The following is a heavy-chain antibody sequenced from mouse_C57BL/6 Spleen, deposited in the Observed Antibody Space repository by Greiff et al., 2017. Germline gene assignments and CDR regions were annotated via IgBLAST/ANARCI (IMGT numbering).Heavy chain of an antibody. CDR1: GFTFTDYY. J-gene: IGHJ4*01. CDR3: ARGGIYYDYLYAMDY. D-gene: IGHD2-4*01. CDR2: INYDGSST. Sequence: DVLLLQSEGGLVQPGSSMKLSCTASGFTFTDYYMAWVRQVPEQGLEWVANINYDGSSTYYLDSLKSRFIISSDNATNILYLQMSSLKSEDTATYYCARGGIYYDYLYAMDYWGQGTSGTVSS. V-gene: IGHV5-16*01.